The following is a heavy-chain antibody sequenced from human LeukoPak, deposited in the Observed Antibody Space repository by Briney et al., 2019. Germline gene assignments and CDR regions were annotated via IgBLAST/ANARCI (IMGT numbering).Heavy chain of an antibody. Sequence: GESLKISCKGSGYSFTNYWIGWVRQLPGKGPGGMGIIYPGDSDTRYSPSFQGQVTISADKSISTAYLQWSRLKASDTAMYYCARRSYNWNYGWFDPWGQGTLVTVSS. J-gene: IGHJ5*02. CDR1: GYSFTNYW. CDR2: IYPGDSDT. D-gene: IGHD1-7*01. CDR3: ARRSYNWNYGWFDP. V-gene: IGHV5-51*01.